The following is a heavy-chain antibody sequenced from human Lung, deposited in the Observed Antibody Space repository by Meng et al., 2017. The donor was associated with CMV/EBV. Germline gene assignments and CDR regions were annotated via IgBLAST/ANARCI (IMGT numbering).Heavy chain of an antibody. CDR1: GFTFSSYW. Sequence: GGSXRLSCVASGFTFSSYWMSWVRQAPGRGLEWVANINLYGSEKYYMDSVKGRFTISRDNAKNSLYLQMNSLRAEDTAVYYCVTDQDRFGGIWGQGTMVTVSS. CDR3: VTDQDRFGGI. V-gene: IGHV3-7*01. D-gene: IGHD3-16*01. CDR2: INLYGSEK. J-gene: IGHJ3*02.